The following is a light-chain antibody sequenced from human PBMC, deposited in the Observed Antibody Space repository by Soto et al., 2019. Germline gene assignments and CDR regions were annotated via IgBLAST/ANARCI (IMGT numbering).Light chain of an antibody. CDR1: QSISSD. J-gene: IGKJ1*01. Sequence: EIVITQSPATLSVSPGERATLSCRASQSISSDLAWYQHKPGQAPRLLIYGAATRATGIPARFSGRGSWTEFTLTISSLQSVDFAVYYCQQYDNWPQTFGQGTKVDIK. CDR3: QQYDNWPQT. CDR2: GAA. V-gene: IGKV3-15*01.